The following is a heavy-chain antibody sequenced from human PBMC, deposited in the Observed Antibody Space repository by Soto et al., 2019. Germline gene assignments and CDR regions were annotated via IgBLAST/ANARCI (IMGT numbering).Heavy chain of an antibody. V-gene: IGHV1-69*08. Sequence: QVQLVQSGAEVKKPGSSVKVSCKASGGTFSSYTISWVRQAPGQGLEWMGRIIPFLGIANYAQKFQGRVTITADKSTSTAYMELSSLRSEDTAVYYCARDGDYGDYAGYWGQGTLVTVSS. CDR3: ARDGDYGDYAGY. D-gene: IGHD4-17*01. CDR2: IIPFLGIA. J-gene: IGHJ4*02. CDR1: GGTFSSYT.